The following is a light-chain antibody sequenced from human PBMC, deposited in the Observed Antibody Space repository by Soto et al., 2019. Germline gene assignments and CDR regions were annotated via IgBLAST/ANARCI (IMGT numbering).Light chain of an antibody. CDR1: QSVSSNY. CDR3: QRYATSPRT. V-gene: IGKV3-20*01. CDR2: GAS. J-gene: IGKJ1*01. Sequence: EIVLTQSPGTLSLSPGERATLSCRASQSVSSNYLAWYQQKRGQAPRLLIYGASSRATGIPTRFSGSGSGTNFTLTISRVEPEKLAVYCCQRYATSPRTFGQGTKVEI.